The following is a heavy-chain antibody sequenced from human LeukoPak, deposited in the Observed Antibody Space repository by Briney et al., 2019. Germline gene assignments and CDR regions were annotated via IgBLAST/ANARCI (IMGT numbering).Heavy chain of an antibody. CDR2: ISPSGGST. D-gene: IGHD2-15*01. CDR1: GYTFTSYY. V-gene: IGHV1-46*01. J-gene: IGHJ4*02. Sequence: ASVKVSCKASGYTFTSYYMHWVRQAPGQGLEWMGIISPSGGSTSYAQKFQGRVTMTRDTSTSTVYMELSSLRSEDTAVYYCARAGALYCSGGSCYDYWGQGTLVTVSS. CDR3: ARAGALYCSGGSCYDY.